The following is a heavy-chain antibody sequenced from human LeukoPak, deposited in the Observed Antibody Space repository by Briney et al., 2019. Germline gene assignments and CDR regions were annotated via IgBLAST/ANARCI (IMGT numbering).Heavy chain of an antibody. Sequence: GGSLRLSFAASGFTFSSYAMSWIRQAPGKGLEWVSYISSSGSTIYYADSVKGRFTISRDNAKNSLYLQMNSLRAEDTAVYYCASPYYYDSSGYPRDYWGQGTLVTVSS. D-gene: IGHD3-22*01. V-gene: IGHV3-11*04. CDR2: ISSSGSTI. CDR3: ASPYYYDSSGYPRDY. CDR1: GFTFSSYA. J-gene: IGHJ4*02.